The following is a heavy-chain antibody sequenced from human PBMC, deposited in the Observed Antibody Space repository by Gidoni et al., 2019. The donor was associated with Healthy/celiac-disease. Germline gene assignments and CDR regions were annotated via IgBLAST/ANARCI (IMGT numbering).Heavy chain of an antibody. CDR3: AKSYDSSGYGCFDY. Sequence: QVQLVESGGGVVQPGRSLILSCAASGFTFSSYGIHWVRQAPGKGLEWVAVTSHDGSDKYYADSVKGRFTISRDNSKNTVWLQMNSLRAEDTAVYYCAKSYDSSGYGCFDYWGQGTLVTVSS. D-gene: IGHD3-22*01. J-gene: IGHJ4*02. V-gene: IGHV3-30*18. CDR1: GFTFSSYG. CDR2: TSHDGSDK.